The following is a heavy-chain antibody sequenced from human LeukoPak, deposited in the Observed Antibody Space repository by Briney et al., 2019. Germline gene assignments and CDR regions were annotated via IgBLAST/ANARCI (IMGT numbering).Heavy chain of an antibody. J-gene: IGHJ4*02. V-gene: IGHV3-33*01. CDR3: ARGGEPDYFDY. CDR2: IWFDGSDK. D-gene: IGHD2-21*01. CDR1: GFTFSNYG. Sequence: PGRSLRLSRAASGFTFSNYGMHWVRQAPGKGLEWVALIWFDGSDKYYADSVQGRFTISRDNSENTLSLQVSSLRAEDTAIYYCARGGEPDYFDYWGQGTLVTVSS.